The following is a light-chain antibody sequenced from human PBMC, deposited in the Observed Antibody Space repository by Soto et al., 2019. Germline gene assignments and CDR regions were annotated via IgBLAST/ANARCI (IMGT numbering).Light chain of an antibody. V-gene: IGLV4-69*01. CDR3: QTWGTGGVV. CDR1: SGHSSYA. J-gene: IGLJ2*01. CDR2: LNSDGSH. Sequence: QAVVTQSPSASASMGASVKLTCTLSSGHSSYAIAWHQQQPEKGPRYLMKLNSDGSHSKGDGIPDRFSGYSSGAERYLTISSLQSEDEADYYCQTWGTGGVVFGGGTKLTVL.